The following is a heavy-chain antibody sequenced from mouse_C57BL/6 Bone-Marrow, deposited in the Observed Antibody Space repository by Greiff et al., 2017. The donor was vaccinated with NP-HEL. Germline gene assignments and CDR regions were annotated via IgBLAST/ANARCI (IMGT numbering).Heavy chain of an antibody. V-gene: IGHV1-61*01. Sequence: QVQLQQPGAELVRPGSSVKLSCKASGYTFTSYWMDWVKQRPGQGLEWIGNIYPSDSETHYNQKFKDKATLTVDKSSSPAYMQLSSLTSEDSAVYYCAREGDWDGGDYWGQGTTLTVSS. J-gene: IGHJ2*01. D-gene: IGHD4-1*01. CDR1: GYTFTSYW. CDR2: IYPSDSET. CDR3: AREGDWDGGDY.